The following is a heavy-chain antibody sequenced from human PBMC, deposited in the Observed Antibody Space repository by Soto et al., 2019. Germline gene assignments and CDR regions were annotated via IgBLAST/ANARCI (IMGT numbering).Heavy chain of an antibody. CDR3: ARALLWFGENAFDI. CDR1: GFTFSSYW. J-gene: IGHJ3*02. V-gene: IGHV3-74*01. D-gene: IGHD3-10*01. CDR2: INSDGSST. Sequence: EVQLVESGGGLVQPGGSLRLSCAASGFTFSSYWMHWVRQAPGKGLVWVSRINSDGSSTSYADSVKGRFTISRDNAKNTLYLQMTSLRAEDTAVYYCARALLWFGENAFDIWGQGTMVTVSS.